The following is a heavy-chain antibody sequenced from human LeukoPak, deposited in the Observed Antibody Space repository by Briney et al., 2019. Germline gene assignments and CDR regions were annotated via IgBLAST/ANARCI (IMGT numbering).Heavy chain of an antibody. CDR2: ISGSGGST. V-gene: IGHV3-23*01. J-gene: IGHJ5*02. Sequence: GGSLRLSCAASGFTFSNYGMSWVRQAPGKGLEWVSAISGSGGSTYYADSVKGRFAISRDNSKNTLYLQMNSLRAEDTAVYYCAKDDSYDILTGYNWFDPWGQGTLVTVSS. D-gene: IGHD3-9*01. CDR1: GFTFSNYG. CDR3: AKDDSYDILTGYNWFDP.